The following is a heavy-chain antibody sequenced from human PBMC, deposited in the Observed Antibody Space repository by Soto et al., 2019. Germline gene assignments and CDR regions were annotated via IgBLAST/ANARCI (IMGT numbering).Heavy chain of an antibody. D-gene: IGHD3-3*01. CDR1: GGSISSGGYS. V-gene: IGHV4-30-2*01. Sequence: QLQLQESGSGLVKPSQTLSLTCAVSGGSISSGGYSWSWIRQPPGKGLEWIGYIYHSGSTYYNPSLKSRVTISVDRSKNQFSLKLSSVTAADTAVYYCARVSHWSDYSWGYFDLWGRGTLVTVSS. CDR2: IYHSGST. J-gene: IGHJ2*01. CDR3: ARVSHWSDYSWGYFDL.